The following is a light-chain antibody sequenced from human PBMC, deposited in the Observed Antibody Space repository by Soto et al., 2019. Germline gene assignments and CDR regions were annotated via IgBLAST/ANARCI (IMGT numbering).Light chain of an antibody. CDR1: QSVSSSY. CDR3: QQYHNSPPT. Sequence: EIVLTQSPGTLSLSPGERATLSCRASQSVSSSYLAWYQRKPGQAPRLLIYGASSRATGIPDRFSGGGSGTDFTLTISRLEPEDFAVYYCQQYHNSPPTFGQGTKVEI. CDR2: GAS. V-gene: IGKV3-20*01. J-gene: IGKJ1*01.